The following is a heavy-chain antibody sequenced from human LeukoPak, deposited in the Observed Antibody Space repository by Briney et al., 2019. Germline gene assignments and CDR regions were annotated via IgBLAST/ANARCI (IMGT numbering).Heavy chain of an antibody. Sequence: GGSLRLSCAASGVTFRGYTMNWVRQPPGKGLEWVSCISSSGSSTYYAESVNGRFTISTDNTRNSQYLQMVSLRAEHTALYDCEPYYYGAGSYSYCTDVGGQGTTVTVSS. V-gene: IGHV3-21*01. CDR1: GVTFRGYT. D-gene: IGHD3-10*01. CDR2: ISSSGSST. CDR3: EPYYYGAGSYSYCTDV. J-gene: IGHJ6*02.